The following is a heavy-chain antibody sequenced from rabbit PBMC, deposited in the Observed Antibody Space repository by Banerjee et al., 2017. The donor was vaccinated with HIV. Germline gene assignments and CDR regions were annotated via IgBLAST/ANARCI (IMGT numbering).Heavy chain of an antibody. CDR3: ASGSSSFPYYFTL. V-gene: IGHV1S40*01. D-gene: IGHD1-1*01. J-gene: IGHJ4*01. CDR2: IYAGSSGNT. Sequence: QSLEESGGDLVKPGASLTLTCTASGFSFSSGYDMCWVRQAPGKGLEWIACIYAGSSGNTYYARWAKGRFTVSKTSSTTVTLQMASLTAADTATYFCASGSSSFPYYFTLWGPGTLVTVS. CDR1: GFSFSSGYD.